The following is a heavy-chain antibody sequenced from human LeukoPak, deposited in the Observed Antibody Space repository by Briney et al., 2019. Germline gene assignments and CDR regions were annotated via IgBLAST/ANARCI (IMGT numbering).Heavy chain of an antibody. D-gene: IGHD6-6*01. CDR2: IIPIFGTA. J-gene: IGHJ4*02. CDR3: ARIAAQVYYFDY. Sequence: SVKVSCKASGGTFSSYAISWVRQAPRQGLEWMGGIIPIFGTANYAQKFQGRVTITTDESTSTAYMELSSLRSEDTAVYYCARIAAQVYYFDYWGQGTLVTVSS. V-gene: IGHV1-69*05. CDR1: GGTFSSYA.